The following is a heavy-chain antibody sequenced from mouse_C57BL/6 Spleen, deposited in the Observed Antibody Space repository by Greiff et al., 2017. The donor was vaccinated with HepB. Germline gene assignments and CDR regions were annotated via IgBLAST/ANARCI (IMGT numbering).Heavy chain of an antibody. CDR2: IDPENGDT. V-gene: IGHV14-4*01. CDR1: GFNIKDDY. D-gene: IGHD1-1*01. Sequence: VQLKQSGAELVRPGASVKLSCTASGFNIKDDYMHWVKQRPEQGLEWIGWIDPENGDTEYASKFQGKATITADTSSNTAYLQLSSLTSEDTAVYYCTIPYGSSHWYFDVWGTGTTVTVSS. CDR3: TIPYGSSHWYFDV. J-gene: IGHJ1*03.